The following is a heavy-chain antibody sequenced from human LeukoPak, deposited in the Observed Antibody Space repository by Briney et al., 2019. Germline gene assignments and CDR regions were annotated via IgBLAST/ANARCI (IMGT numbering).Heavy chain of an antibody. CDR3: ARVISSGWYYFDY. D-gene: IGHD6-19*01. CDR1: GYTFTGYY. V-gene: IGHV1-2*02. CDR2: INPNSGGT. Sequence: GASVKVSCKASGYTFTGYYMHWVRQAPGQGLEWMGWINPNSGGTNYAQKFQGRVTMTRDTSISTACMELSRLRSDDTAVYYCARVISSGWYYFDYWGQGTLVTVSS. J-gene: IGHJ4*02.